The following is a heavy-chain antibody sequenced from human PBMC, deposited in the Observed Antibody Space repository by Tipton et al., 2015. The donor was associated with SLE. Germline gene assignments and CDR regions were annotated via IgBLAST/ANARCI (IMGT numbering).Heavy chain of an antibody. D-gene: IGHD1-26*01. CDR3: ARGSQGGSYSFDY. CDR2: IYVGDSYT. V-gene: IGHV5-51*01. CDR1: GYNFTTSW. Sequence: QLVQSGAQVKKPGESLRISCKGSGYNFTTSWISWVRQMPGKGLEWMGSIYVGDSYTTYSPSFQGQATISADKSINTAYLQWSSLKASDTAMYYCARGSQGGSYSFDYWGQGTLVTVPS. J-gene: IGHJ4*02.